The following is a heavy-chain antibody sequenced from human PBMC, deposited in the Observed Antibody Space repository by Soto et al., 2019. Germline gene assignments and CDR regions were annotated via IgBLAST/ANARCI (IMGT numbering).Heavy chain of an antibody. J-gene: IGHJ5*02. Sequence: QLQLQESGSGLVKPSQTLSLTCAVSGGSISSGGYSWSWIRQPPGKGLEWIGYIYHSGSTYYNPSLKSRVTLSVDRSKNQFSLKLSSVTAADTAVYYCARREGYYGSGILGSGWFDPWGQGTLVTVSS. D-gene: IGHD3-10*01. CDR1: GGSISSGGYS. CDR2: IYHSGST. CDR3: ARREGYYGSGILGSGWFDP. V-gene: IGHV4-30-2*01.